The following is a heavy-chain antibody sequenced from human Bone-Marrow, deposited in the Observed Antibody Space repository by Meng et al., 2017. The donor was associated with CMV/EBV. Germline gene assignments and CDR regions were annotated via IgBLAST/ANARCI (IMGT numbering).Heavy chain of an antibody. CDR3: ARVSHYYYYGMDV. CDR2: IRFDGIDK. V-gene: IGHV3-30*02. CDR1: GFTFSSYG. J-gene: IGHJ6*02. Sequence: GESLKISCAASGFTFSSYGMHWVRQAPGKGLEWVAFIRFDGIDKYYADSVKGRFTISRDNSKNSLYLQMNSLGAEDTAVYYCARVSHYYYYGMDVWGQGTTVTVSS.